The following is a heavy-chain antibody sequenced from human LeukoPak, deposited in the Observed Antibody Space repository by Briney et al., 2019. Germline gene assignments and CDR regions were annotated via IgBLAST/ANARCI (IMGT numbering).Heavy chain of an antibody. CDR2: ISYDGSNK. CDR1: GCTFSGYG. CDR3: ARVVGAIHGAFDI. V-gene: IGHV3-30*03. Sequence: GRCLRLSCAASGCTFSGYGMHWVRQAPGKGLEWVAVISYDGSNKYYADSVKGRFTISRDNSKNTLYLQMNSLRAEDTAVYYCARVVGAIHGAFDIWGQGTMVTVSS. D-gene: IGHD1-26*01. J-gene: IGHJ3*02.